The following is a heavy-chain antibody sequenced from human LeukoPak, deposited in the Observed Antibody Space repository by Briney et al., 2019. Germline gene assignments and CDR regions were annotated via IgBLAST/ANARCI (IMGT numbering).Heavy chain of an antibody. J-gene: IGHJ4*02. V-gene: IGHV1-46*01. CDR1: GYTFTTYY. Sequence: ASVKVSCKASGYTFTTYYMHWVRQAPGQGLEWIGTINPSGGSTTYAQKFQGRVTMTRDTSTSTVYMELNSLRSEDSAVYYCARDFDYFGSGSYEDYWGQGTLVTVSS. CDR3: ARDFDYFGSGSYEDY. CDR2: INPSGGST. D-gene: IGHD3-10*01.